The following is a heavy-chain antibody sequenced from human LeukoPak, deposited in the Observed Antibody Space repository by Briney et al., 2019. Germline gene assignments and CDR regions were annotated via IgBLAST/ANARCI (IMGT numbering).Heavy chain of an antibody. V-gene: IGHV1-69*13. CDR2: IIPISGTT. CDR1: GGTFSSYV. J-gene: IGHJ4*02. D-gene: IGHD2-8*02. CDR3: ARSAYTGGVFEN. Sequence: SVKVSCKTSGGTFSSYVIIWVRQAPGHGLEWMGGIIPISGTTNNAQKFQGRVTITADESTSTAYMELSSLRSEDTAVYYCARSAYTGGVFENWGQGTLVTVSS.